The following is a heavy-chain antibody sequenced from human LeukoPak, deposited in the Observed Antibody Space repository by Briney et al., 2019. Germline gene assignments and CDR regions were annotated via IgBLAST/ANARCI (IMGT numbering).Heavy chain of an antibody. J-gene: IGHJ4*02. Sequence: GGSLRLSCAASGFTFSSYGMHWVRQAPGKGLEWVAFIRYDGSNKYYADSVKGRFTISRDNSKNTLYLQMNSLRAEDTAVYYCAKDPSAARMGATIFDYWGQGTLVTVSS. CDR3: AKDPSAARMGATIFDY. CDR2: IRYDGSNK. D-gene: IGHD1-26*01. V-gene: IGHV3-30*02. CDR1: GFTFSSYG.